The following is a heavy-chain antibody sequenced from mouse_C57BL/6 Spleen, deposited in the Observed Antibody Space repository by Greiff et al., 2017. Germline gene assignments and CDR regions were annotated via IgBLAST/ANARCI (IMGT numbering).Heavy chain of an antibody. CDR3: ARGDYDGGAWFAY. CDR1: GYTFTSYG. V-gene: IGHV1-81*01. Sequence: VKLMESGAELARPGASVKLSCKASGYTFTSYGISWVKQRTGQGLEWIGEIYPRSGNTYYNEKFKGKATLTADKSSSTAYMELRSLTSEDSAVYFCARGDYDGGAWFAYWGQGTLVTVSA. J-gene: IGHJ3*01. CDR2: IYPRSGNT. D-gene: IGHD2-4*01.